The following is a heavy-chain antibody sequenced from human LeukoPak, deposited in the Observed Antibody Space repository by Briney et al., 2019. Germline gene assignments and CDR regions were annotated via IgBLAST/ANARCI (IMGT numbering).Heavy chain of an antibody. D-gene: IGHD2-2*01. CDR3: ARGGGIVVVPAAMFWFDP. CDR2: ISAYNGNT. Sequence: ASVKVSCKASGYTFTSYGISWVRQAPGQGPEWMGWISAYNGNTNYAQKLQGRVTMTTDTSTSTAYMELRSLRSDDTAVYYCARGGGIVVVPAAMFWFDPWGQGTLVTVSS. CDR1: GYTFTSYG. V-gene: IGHV1-18*01. J-gene: IGHJ5*02.